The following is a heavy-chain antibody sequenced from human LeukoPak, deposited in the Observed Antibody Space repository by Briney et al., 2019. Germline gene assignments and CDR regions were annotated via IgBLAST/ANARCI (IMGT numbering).Heavy chain of an antibody. J-gene: IGHJ4*02. CDR1: GFTFSSYS. Sequence: GGSLRLSCAASGFTFSSYSMNWVRQAPGKGLEWVSYISSSSSTIYYADSLKGRFTISRDNAKNSLYLQMNSLRAEDTAVYYCARRATGERGYSYGLDYWGQGTLVTVSS. CDR2: ISSSSSTI. CDR3: ARRATGERGYSYGLDY. D-gene: IGHD5-18*01. V-gene: IGHV3-48*04.